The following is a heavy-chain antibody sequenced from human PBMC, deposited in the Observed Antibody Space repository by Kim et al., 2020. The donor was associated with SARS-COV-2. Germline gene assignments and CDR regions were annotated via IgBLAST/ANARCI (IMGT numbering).Heavy chain of an antibody. V-gene: IGHV5-51*01. CDR2: IFPVDSDT. D-gene: IGHD5-18*01. J-gene: IGHJ4*02. Sequence: GESRKISCKGSGYNFTNHWIAWVRQMPGKGLEWMGIIFPVDSDTSYSPSFQGQVTISADKSISTAYLRWSSLKAWHTAMYYCATLPTRGYSYGPLHSWGQGTLVTVSS. CDR1: GYNFTNHW. CDR3: ATLPTRGYSYGPLHS.